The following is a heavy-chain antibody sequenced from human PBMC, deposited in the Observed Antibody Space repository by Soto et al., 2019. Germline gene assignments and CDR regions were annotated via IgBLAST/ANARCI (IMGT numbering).Heavy chain of an antibody. J-gene: IGHJ4*02. Sequence: QVQLVESGGGVVQPGRSLRLSCTASGFTFSSYAMHWVRQAPGKGLEWVAVISYDGSNKYYADYVKGRLTISRDNSKNTMYLQMNSLRVEDTAVYYCARPYSSGWYGDLDYWSQGPLVTVSS. CDR2: ISYDGSNK. CDR1: GFTFSSYA. CDR3: ARPYSSGWYGDLDY. V-gene: IGHV3-30-3*01. D-gene: IGHD6-19*01.